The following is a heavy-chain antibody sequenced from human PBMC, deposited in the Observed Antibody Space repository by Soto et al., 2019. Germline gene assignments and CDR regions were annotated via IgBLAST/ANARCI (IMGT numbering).Heavy chain of an antibody. CDR2: INAGNGNT. D-gene: IGHD3-22*01. Sequence: KGSSAASGYTFTSYAAHWVRQAPGERLQRLGWINAGNGNTKYSQKFQGRVTITRDTSASTAYMELSSLRSEDTAVYCCASTYYYDSIGYYYVDAFDRWGRGTMVTVSS. J-gene: IGHJ3*02. CDR1: GYTFTSYA. CDR3: ASTYYYDSIGYYYVDAFDR. V-gene: IGHV1-3*01.